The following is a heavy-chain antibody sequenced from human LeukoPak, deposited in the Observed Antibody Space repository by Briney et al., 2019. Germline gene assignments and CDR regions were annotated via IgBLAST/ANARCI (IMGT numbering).Heavy chain of an antibody. CDR3: AKVTPTTGYHLDS. D-gene: IGHD1-1*01. J-gene: IGHJ4*02. V-gene: IGHV3-30*02. CDR1: GFTLRGYG. Sequence: PGGSLRLSCAASGFTLRGYGMHWVRQAPGKGLEWVAFIRYDGSDKSYADSVKGRFTISRDNSENTLYLQINSLRVEDTAVYYCAKVTPTTGYHLDSWGQGTLVTVSS. CDR2: IRYDGSDK.